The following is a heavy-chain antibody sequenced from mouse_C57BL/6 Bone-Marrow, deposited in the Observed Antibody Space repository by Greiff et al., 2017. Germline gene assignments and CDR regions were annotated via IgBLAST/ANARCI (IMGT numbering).Heavy chain of an antibody. CDR1: GFSFNTYA. Sequence: EVKLVESGGGLVQPKGSLKLSCAASGFSFNTYAMNWVRQAPGKGLEWVARIRSKSNNYATYYADSVKDRFTISRDDSESMLYLQMNNLKTEDTAMYYCVRGRDGNYWYFDVWGTGTTVTVSS. D-gene: IGHD2-1*01. CDR2: IRSKSNNYAT. J-gene: IGHJ1*03. V-gene: IGHV10-1*01. CDR3: VRGRDGNYWYFDV.